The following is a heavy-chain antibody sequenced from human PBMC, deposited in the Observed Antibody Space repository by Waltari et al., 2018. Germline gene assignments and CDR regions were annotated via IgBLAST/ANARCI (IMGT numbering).Heavy chain of an antibody. CDR3: ARSGSYRLYYYYYMDV. D-gene: IGHD1-26*01. CDR2: INHSGST. V-gene: IGHV4-34*01. Sequence: QVQLQQWGAGLLKPSETLSLTCAVYGGSFSGYYWSWIRQPPGKGLEWIGEINHSGSTNHNPSLKSRVTISVDTSKNQFSLKLSSVTAADTAVYYCARSGSYRLYYYYYMDVWGKGTTVTISS. J-gene: IGHJ6*03. CDR1: GGSFSGYY.